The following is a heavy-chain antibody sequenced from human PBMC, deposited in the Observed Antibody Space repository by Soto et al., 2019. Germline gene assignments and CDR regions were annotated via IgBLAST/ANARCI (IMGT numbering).Heavy chain of an antibody. J-gene: IGHJ4*02. CDR1: GFTFSTHT. V-gene: IGHV3-48*02. D-gene: IGHD3-10*01. Sequence: GGSLRLSCAASGFTFSTHTMNWVRQAPGKGLEWISYISAGSRTIYQADSVKGRFTISRDDAKNSLYLQMNSLRDEDTAVYYCARDTYYSGSGSYYPFDSWGQGTPVTVSS. CDR2: ISAGSRTI. CDR3: ARDTYYSGSGSYYPFDS.